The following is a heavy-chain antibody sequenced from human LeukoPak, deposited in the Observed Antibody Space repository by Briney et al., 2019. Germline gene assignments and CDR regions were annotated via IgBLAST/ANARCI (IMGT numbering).Heavy chain of an antibody. CDR3: AREDAVATKRDY. CDR1: GYSISSGYY. J-gene: IGHJ4*02. D-gene: IGHD5-12*01. V-gene: IGHV4-38-2*02. Sequence: SETLSLTCTVSGYSISSGYYWGWIRQPPGKGLEWIGSIYYSGSTYYNPSLKSRVTISVDTSKNQFSLKLSSVTAADTAVYYCAREDAVATKRDYWGQGTLVTVSS. CDR2: IYYSGST.